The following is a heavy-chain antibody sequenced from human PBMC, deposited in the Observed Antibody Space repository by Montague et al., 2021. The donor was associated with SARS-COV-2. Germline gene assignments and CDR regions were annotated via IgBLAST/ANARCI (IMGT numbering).Heavy chain of an antibody. V-gene: IGHV4-59*11. CDR2: INYSGST. CDR3: ARGSGWMGNAFDI. D-gene: IGHD6-19*01. CDR1: GDSISSHY. J-gene: IGHJ3*02. Sequence: SETLSLTCTVSGDSISSHYWSWIRHPPGTGLEWIGYINYSGSTNYNPSLKSRVTISVDTSKNQFSLKLSSVTAADTAVYYCARGSGWMGNAFDIWGQGTMVTVSS.